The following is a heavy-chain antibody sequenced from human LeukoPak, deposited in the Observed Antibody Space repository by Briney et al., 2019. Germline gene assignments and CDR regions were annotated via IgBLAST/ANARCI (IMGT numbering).Heavy chain of an antibody. CDR1: GFIFSNYG. CDR2: IWYDGSNK. V-gene: IGHV3-33*06. CDR3: AKDLPKEDYGDSEGTFDI. Sequence: GGSLRLSCAASGFIFSNYGMYWVRQAPGKGLEWVAVIWYDGSNKHYADSVKGRFTISRDNSKNTLYLQMNSLRAEDTAVYYCAKDLPKEDYGDSEGTFDIWGQGTMLTVSS. J-gene: IGHJ3*02. D-gene: IGHD4-17*01.